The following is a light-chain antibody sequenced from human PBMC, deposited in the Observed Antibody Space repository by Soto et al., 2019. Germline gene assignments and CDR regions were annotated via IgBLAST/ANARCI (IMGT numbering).Light chain of an antibody. Sequence: QPVLTQPPSASGTPGQRVTISCSGSSSNIGSNYVYWYQQLPGTAPKLLIYRNNQRPSGVPDRFSGSKSGTSASLAISGLRSEDEADYYCAAWDDSLHVVFGGGTKVTVL. V-gene: IGLV1-47*01. J-gene: IGLJ2*01. CDR1: SSNIGSNY. CDR2: RNN. CDR3: AAWDDSLHVV.